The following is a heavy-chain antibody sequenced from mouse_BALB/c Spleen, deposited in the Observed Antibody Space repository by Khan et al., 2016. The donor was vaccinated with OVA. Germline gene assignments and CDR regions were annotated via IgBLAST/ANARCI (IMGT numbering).Heavy chain of an antibody. CDR2: INPSIGYT. Sequence: QVQLQQSGAELAKPGASVKMSCKASGYTFINYWILWVKQRPGQGLECIGYINPSIGYTENNQNFKDKAKVNANKSSRKSYMKLSSLKSEDTEVYYSARRGHRWDMDDGGKGNTRKVS. J-gene: IGHJ2*01. CDR3: ARRGHRWDMDD. D-gene: IGHD3-3*01. CDR1: GYTFINYW. V-gene: IGHV1-7*01.